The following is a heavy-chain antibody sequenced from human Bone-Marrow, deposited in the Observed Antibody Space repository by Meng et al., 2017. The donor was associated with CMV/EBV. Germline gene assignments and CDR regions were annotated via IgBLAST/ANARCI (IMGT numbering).Heavy chain of an antibody. J-gene: IGHJ4*02. CDR3: ARTETNGSGGYFDY. CDR1: GGSIRSGDYY. D-gene: IGHD3-10*01. Sequence: SGGSIRSGDYYWSWIRQHPGKGLEWIGYIFYDGGTYYNPSLGSRVAISVDTSKNHFSLRLSSVTAADTAVYYCARTETNGSGGYFDYWGQGALVTVSS. CDR2: IFYDGGT. V-gene: IGHV4-31*02.